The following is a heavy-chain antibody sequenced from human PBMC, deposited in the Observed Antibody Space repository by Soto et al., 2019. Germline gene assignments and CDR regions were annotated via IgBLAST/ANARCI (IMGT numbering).Heavy chain of an antibody. V-gene: IGHV1-69*13. Sequence: SVKVSCKASGYTFTSYAMHWVRQAPGQGLEWMGGIIPIFGTANYAQKFQGRVTITADESTSTAYMELSSLRSEDTAVYYCARDLTSDIVVVVAATPYYYYGMDVWGQGTTVTVSS. CDR3: ARDLTSDIVVVVAATPYYYYGMDV. CDR1: GYTFTSYA. CDR2: IIPIFGTA. D-gene: IGHD2-15*01. J-gene: IGHJ6*02.